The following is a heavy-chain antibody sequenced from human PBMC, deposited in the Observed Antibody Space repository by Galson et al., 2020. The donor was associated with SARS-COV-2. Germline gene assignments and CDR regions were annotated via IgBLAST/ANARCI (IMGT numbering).Heavy chain of an antibody. Sequence: GGSLRLSCTASGFTFSTYSMNWVRQAPGKGLEWVSYISISSRTIYYADSVKGRFTLSRDNAENSLYLQMNSLRAEDTGVYYCARSYCGGGSCSSQYYYYAMDVWGQGTMVTVSS. CDR1: GFTFSTYS. CDR3: ARSYCGGGSCSSQYYYYAMDV. V-gene: IGHV3-48*04. CDR2: ISISSRTI. J-gene: IGHJ6*02. D-gene: IGHD2-15*01.